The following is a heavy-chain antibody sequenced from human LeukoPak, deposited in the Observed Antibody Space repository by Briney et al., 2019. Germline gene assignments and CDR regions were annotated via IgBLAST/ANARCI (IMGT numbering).Heavy chain of an antibody. CDR2: IYPGDSDT. Sequence: GESLKISCKGSGYTFTNYWIGWVRQMPGKGLEWMGIIYPGDSDTRYSPSFQGQVTFSADKSISTAYLQWSSLKASDTAMYYCATYYYDSSGYSDFDYWGQGTLVTVSS. J-gene: IGHJ4*02. CDR3: ATYYYDSSGYSDFDY. D-gene: IGHD3-22*01. CDR1: GYTFTNYW. V-gene: IGHV5-51*01.